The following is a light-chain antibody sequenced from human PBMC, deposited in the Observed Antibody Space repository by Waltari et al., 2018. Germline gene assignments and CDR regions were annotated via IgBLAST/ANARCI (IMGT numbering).Light chain of an antibody. J-gene: IGLJ1*01. CDR2: SHD. CDR3: GAWDDRLNVYV. V-gene: IGLV1-44*01. Sequence: QSVLTQPPSASGTPGQRVTIPCSCSSPNIGSTALNLYPPLPGTAPTLLIYSHDQRPSGVPDRFSGSKSGTSASLAISGLQSEDEADYYCGAWDDRLNVYVFGTGTRVTVL. CDR1: SPNIGSTA.